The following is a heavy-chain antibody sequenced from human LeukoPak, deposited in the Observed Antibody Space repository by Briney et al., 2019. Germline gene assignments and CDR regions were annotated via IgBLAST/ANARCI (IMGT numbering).Heavy chain of an antibody. Sequence: GGSLRLSCAASGFTFSSYGMSWVRQAPGKRLEWVSSISGSGGTTYYADSVKGRFTISRDNSKNTLYLQMNSLRADDTAVYSCAKDTPTVMANAFHIWGQGTMVTVS. CDR1: GFTFSSYG. CDR2: ISGSGGTT. D-gene: IGHD5-18*01. J-gene: IGHJ3*02. CDR3: AKDTPTVMANAFHI. V-gene: IGHV3-23*01.